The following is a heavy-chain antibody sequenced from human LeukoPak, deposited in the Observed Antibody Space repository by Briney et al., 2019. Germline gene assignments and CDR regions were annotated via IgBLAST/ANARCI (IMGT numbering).Heavy chain of an antibody. Sequence: SETLSLTCAVYGGSFSGYYWSWIRQPPGKGLEWIGEINHSGSTNYNPSLKSRVTISLDTSKNQFSLRLSSVTAADTAVYYCARIDAVAATPTSFDYWGQGTLVTVSS. V-gene: IGHV4-34*01. D-gene: IGHD6-19*01. CDR2: INHSGST. J-gene: IGHJ4*02. CDR1: GGSFSGYY. CDR3: ARIDAVAATPTSFDY.